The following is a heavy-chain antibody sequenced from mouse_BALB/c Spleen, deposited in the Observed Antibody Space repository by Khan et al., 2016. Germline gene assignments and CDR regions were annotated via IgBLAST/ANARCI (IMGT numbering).Heavy chain of an antibody. CDR3: ARYRYYYGSSSYFDV. J-gene: IGHJ1*01. CDR2: INTYSGES. D-gene: IGHD1-1*01. CDR1: GYTFTNYG. V-gene: IGHV9-3-1*01. Sequence: QIQLVQSGPELKKPGKTVKISCKASGYTFTNYGMNWVKQAPGKGLKWMGWINTYSGESTYADDFKGRFAFSLETSANTAYLQINNLKNEDTATYFCARYRYYYGSSSYFDVWGQGTTVTVSS.